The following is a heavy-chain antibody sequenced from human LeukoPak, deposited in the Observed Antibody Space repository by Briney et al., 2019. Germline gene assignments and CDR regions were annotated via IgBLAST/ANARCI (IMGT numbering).Heavy chain of an antibody. J-gene: IGHJ4*02. CDR3: ASTDYYDSSGYFSRPDY. V-gene: IGHV3-21*01. CDR2: ISSSSSYI. CDR1: GFTFSSYS. D-gene: IGHD3-22*01. Sequence: AGGSLRLSCAASGFTFSSYSMKWVRQAPGKGLEGVSSISSSSSYIYYADSVKGRFTIYRDNAKHSLYLQMNSLRAEDTAVYYCASTDYYDSSGYFSRPDYWGQGTLVTVSS.